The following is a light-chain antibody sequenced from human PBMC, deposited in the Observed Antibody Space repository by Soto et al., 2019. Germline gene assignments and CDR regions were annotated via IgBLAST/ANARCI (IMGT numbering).Light chain of an antibody. J-gene: IGKJ3*01. CDR3: QQYGGSPFT. Sequence: EIVLTQSPGTLSVSPGERATLSCRASQSVSSSYLAWYQQKPGQAPRLLIYGASSRATGIPDRFSCSGSGTDFTLTISRLEPEDFAVYYCQQYGGSPFTFGPGTKVDIK. CDR1: QSVSSSY. CDR2: GAS. V-gene: IGKV3-20*01.